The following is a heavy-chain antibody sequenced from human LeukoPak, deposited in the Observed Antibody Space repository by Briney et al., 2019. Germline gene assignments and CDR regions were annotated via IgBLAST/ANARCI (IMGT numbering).Heavy chain of an antibody. Sequence: ASVKVSCKASGYTFTGYYMHWMRQAPGQGLEWMGWINPNSGGTNYAQKFQGRVTMTRDTSISTAYMELSRLRSDDTAVYYCARLINGGRGFDIWGQGTMVTVSS. V-gene: IGHV1-2*02. CDR2: INPNSGGT. J-gene: IGHJ3*02. CDR3: ARLINGGRGFDI. CDR1: GYTFTGYY. D-gene: IGHD3-16*01.